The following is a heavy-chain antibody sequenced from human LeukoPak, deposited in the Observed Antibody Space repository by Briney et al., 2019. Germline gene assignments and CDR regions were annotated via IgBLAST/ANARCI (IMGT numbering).Heavy chain of an antibody. D-gene: IGHD5-24*01. J-gene: IGHJ5*02. CDR2: IYYSGYT. Sequence: SETLSLTCTVSGGSISDSTYYWGWIRQPPGKGLEWIGSIYYSGYTYYNPSLRSRLTISIDTSQNQFSLKLTSVTAADTALYYCASRDIGQFQNDPWGQGTLVTVSS. CDR3: ASRDIGQFQNDP. V-gene: IGHV4-39*01. CDR1: GGSISDSTYY.